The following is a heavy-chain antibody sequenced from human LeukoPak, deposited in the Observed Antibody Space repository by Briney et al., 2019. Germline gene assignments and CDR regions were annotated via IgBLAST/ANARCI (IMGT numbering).Heavy chain of an antibody. D-gene: IGHD5-18*01. CDR2: IIPIFGTA. V-gene: IGHV1-69*13. J-gene: IGHJ3*02. CDR3: ARNSVYTAMASSLNDAFDI. CDR1: GYTFTSYG. Sequence: ASVKVSCKASGYTFTSYGISWVRQAPGQGLEWMGGIIPIFGTANYAQKFQGRVTITADESTSTAYMELSSLRSEDTAVYYCARNSVYTAMASSLNDAFDIWGQGTMVTVSS.